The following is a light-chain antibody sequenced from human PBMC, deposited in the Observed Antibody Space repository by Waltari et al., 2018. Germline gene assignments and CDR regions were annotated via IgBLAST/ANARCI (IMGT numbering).Light chain of an antibody. V-gene: IGKV1-9*01. CDR3: QQLNSYPPT. J-gene: IGKJ3*01. CDR2: AAS. CDR1: QGIRRF. Sequence: QLTQSPSSLSASVGDRVTITCRASQGIRRFLAWYQQKAGKARKLLIYAASTLQSGVPSRFSGSGSGTDFTLTISSLQPEDFATYYCQQLNSYPPTFGPGTKVDIK.